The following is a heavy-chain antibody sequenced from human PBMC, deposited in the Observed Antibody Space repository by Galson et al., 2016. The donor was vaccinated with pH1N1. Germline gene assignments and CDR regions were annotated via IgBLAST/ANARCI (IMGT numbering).Heavy chain of an antibody. J-gene: IGHJ4*02. Sequence: GKGLEWVSSISGSGDSTYYADSVKGRFTISRDNSKNTLYLQMNSLRAEDTAIYYCAKDRGTVVTPYDNWGQGTLVTVSS. CDR2: ISGSGDST. V-gene: IGHV3-23*01. CDR3: AKDRGTVVTPYDN. D-gene: IGHD4-23*01.